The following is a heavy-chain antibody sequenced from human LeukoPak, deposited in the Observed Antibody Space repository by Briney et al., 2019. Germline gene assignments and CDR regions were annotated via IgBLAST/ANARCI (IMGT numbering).Heavy chain of an antibody. V-gene: IGHV3-66*01. J-gene: IGHJ4*02. CDR2: IYSGGTT. Sequence: GGSLRLSCAAFGFTVSSSYMTWVRQAPGKGLEWVSVIYSGGTTYYADSVKGRFTISRDNSKNTLYLQMNSLRDEDTAVYYCARGVAAAGTTLDYWGQGTLVTVSS. D-gene: IGHD6-13*01. CDR3: ARGVAAAGTTLDY. CDR1: GFTVSSSY.